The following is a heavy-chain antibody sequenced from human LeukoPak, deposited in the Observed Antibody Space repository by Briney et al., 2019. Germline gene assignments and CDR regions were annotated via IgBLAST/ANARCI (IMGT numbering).Heavy chain of an antibody. CDR1: GGSFSDYY. Sequence: SETLSLTCAVYGGSFSDYYWSWIRQPPGKGLEWIGEINHSGSTHYNPSLKSRVTISVDTSKKHFSLQLNSVTPEDTAVYYCAELGITMIGGVWGKGTTDTISS. CDR2: INHSGST. V-gene: IGHV4-34*01. CDR3: AELGITMIGGV. D-gene: IGHD3-10*02. J-gene: IGHJ6*04.